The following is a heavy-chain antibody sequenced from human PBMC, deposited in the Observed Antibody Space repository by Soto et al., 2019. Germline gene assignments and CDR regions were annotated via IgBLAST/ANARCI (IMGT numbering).Heavy chain of an antibody. J-gene: IGHJ3*02. D-gene: IGHD3-22*01. V-gene: IGHV3-30*18. CDR3: AKLRLTFYYDSSGYYSDAFDI. CDR2: ISYDGSDK. CDR1: GFTFSSYG. Sequence: GSLRLSCAASGFTFSSYGMHWVRQAPGKGLEWVALISYDGSDKYYGDSVKGRFTISRDNSENTLYLQMNSLRVDDTAVYYCAKLRLTFYYDSSGYYSDAFDIWGQGTMVTVSS.